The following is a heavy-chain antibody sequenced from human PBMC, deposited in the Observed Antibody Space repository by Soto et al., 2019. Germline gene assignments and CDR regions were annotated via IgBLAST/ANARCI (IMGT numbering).Heavy chain of an antibody. CDR1: GFTFSNYA. CDR3: AKEGTSGLYYFDY. V-gene: IGHV3-23*01. J-gene: IGHJ4*02. CDR2: ISGSGGSP. Sequence: GGSLRLSCAASGFTFSNYAMNWVRQAPGKGLEWVSTISGSGGSPYYADSVKGRFTISRDNSKNTLYLQMNSLRAGDSAIYYCAKEGTSGLYYFDYWGQGTLVTVST. D-gene: IGHD6-19*01.